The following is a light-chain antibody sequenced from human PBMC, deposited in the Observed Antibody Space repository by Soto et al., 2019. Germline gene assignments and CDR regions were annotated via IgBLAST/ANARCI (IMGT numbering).Light chain of an antibody. CDR2: GAS. CDR1: QSVSSK. Sequence: EIVMTQSPATLSVSPGERATLSCRASQSVSSKLAWYQHKPGQAPRLLIYGASTRATGIPARFSDSGSGTEFSLTISSLQSEDFAVYYCQQYNNWPPKQYTFGQGTKLEI. J-gene: IGKJ2*01. CDR3: QQYNNWPPKQYT. V-gene: IGKV3-15*01.